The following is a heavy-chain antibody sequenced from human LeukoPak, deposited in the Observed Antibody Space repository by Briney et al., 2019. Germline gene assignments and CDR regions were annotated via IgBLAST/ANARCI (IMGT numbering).Heavy chain of an antibody. CDR3: ARSRGSGSYFDS. CDR2: VSYSGST. D-gene: IGHD3-10*01. Sequence: SETLSLTCTASGGSISTYYWSWIRQPPGKGLEWIGYVSYSGSTNYYPSLKSRVTISVDTSKNQFSLKLNSVTAADTAVYYCARSRGSGSYFDSWGQGTLVTVSS. CDR1: GGSISTYY. V-gene: IGHV4-59*01. J-gene: IGHJ4*03.